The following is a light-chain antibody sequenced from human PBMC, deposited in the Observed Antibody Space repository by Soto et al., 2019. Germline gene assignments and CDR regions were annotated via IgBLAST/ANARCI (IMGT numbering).Light chain of an antibody. CDR3: QQYGSSPRT. J-gene: IGKJ1*01. Sequence: EIVLTQSPGTLSLSPGERATLSCRASQSVSSNYLAWYQQRPGQAPRLLIYGVSSRATGVPDRFSGSGSGTDFTLIISRLVPEDFVVYYCQQYGSSPRTFGQGTKV. V-gene: IGKV3-20*01. CDR1: QSVSSNY. CDR2: GVS.